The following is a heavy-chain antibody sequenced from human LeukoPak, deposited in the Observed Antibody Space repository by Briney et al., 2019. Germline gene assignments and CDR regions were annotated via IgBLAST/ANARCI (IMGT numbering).Heavy chain of an antibody. D-gene: IGHD1-26*01. CDR2: ISAYNGNT. CDR1: GYTFTNFG. CDR3: ARKSTGSYYPPIDY. J-gene: IGHJ4*02. V-gene: IGHV1-18*01. Sequence: ASVKVSCKASGYTFTNFGISWVRQAPGQGLEWMGWISAYNGNTKYAQNLQGRVTTTTDTSTSTAYMELRSLRSDDTAMYYCARKSTGSYYPPIDYWDQGTLVTVSS.